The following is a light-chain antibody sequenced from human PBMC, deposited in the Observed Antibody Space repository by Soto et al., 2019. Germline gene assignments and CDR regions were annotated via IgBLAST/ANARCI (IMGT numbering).Light chain of an antibody. CDR1: SSNIGAGYD. Sequence: QSALTQPPSVSGAPGQRVTISCTGSSSNIGAGYDVNWYQQLPETAPKLLIFGDGNRPSGVPDRFSGSKSGTSASLVITGLQADDEADYYCQSNDNGLSGSDVFGTGTKVTVL. V-gene: IGLV1-40*01. J-gene: IGLJ1*01. CDR2: GDG. CDR3: QSNDNGLSGSDV.